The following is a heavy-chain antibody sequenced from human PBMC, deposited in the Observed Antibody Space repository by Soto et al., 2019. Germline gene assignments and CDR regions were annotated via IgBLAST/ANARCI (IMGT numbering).Heavy chain of an antibody. CDR3: ARDAGSGIWYFAL. V-gene: IGHV3-33*01. CDR1: GFTFSSHG. Sequence: QVQLVESGGGVVQPGRSLRLSCAASGFTFSSHGIHWVRQAPCKGLEWVEVIWNDGSNKYYVDYVKGRFSISRDNSKNTLSMQMNSLRVEDTAVYYCARDAGSGIWYFALWGRGTLVTVSS. CDR2: IWNDGSNK. D-gene: IGHD3-10*01. J-gene: IGHJ2*01.